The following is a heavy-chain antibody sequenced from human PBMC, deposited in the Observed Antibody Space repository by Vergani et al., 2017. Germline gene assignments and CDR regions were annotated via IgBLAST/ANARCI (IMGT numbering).Heavy chain of an antibody. CDR1: GFTFSNSA. Sequence: EVHLLESGGGQVEAGGSLRLSCVASGFTFSNSAMSWVRQTSGKGLEWVSAISGHGDRTYYADSVKGRFTISRDNSKNTVYLQMNSLKAEDRATYYCAGEERSNTSPCVGDWGQGTLVTV. CDR2: ISGHGDRT. D-gene: IGHD2/OR15-2a*01. J-gene: IGHJ4*02. V-gene: IGHV3-23*01. CDR3: AGEERSNTSPCVGD.